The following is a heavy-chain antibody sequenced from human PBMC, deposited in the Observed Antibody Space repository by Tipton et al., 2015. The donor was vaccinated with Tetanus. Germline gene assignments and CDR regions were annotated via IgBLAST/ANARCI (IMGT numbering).Heavy chain of an antibody. CDR1: GGTFSNYA. D-gene: IGHD2-15*01. Sequence: QVQLVQSGPEVKEPGSSVRVPCKASGGTFSNYAINWVRQAPGQGLEWMGGIIPIYGAANYAQKFQGRVTMTADNSMGTAYMDLSSVRSDDTAVYYCVRPDRYCSGGSCYLALDSWGQGTLITVSS. CDR2: IIPIYGAA. CDR3: VRPDRYCSGGSCYLALDS. V-gene: IGHV1-69*06. J-gene: IGHJ5*01.